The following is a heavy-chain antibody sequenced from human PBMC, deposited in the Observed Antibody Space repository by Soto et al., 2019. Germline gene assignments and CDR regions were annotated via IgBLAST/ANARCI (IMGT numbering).Heavy chain of an antibody. J-gene: IGHJ5*02. V-gene: IGHV3-23*01. CDR2: ISGSGGST. Sequence: GGSLRLSCAASGFTFSSYAMSWVRQAPGKGLEWVSGISGSGGSTYYADSVKGRFTSSRDNSKNTLYLQMNSLRAEDTAVYYCSKVSVREIIISWFDPWGQGTLVTVSS. CDR3: SKVSVREIIISWFDP. CDR1: GFTFSSYA. D-gene: IGHD3-10*01.